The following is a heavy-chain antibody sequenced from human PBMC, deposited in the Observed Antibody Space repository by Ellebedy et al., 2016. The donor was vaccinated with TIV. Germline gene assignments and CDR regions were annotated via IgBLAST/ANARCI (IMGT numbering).Heavy chain of an antibody. CDR1: GGSISNYY. D-gene: IGHD6-13*01. Sequence: MPSETLSLTCTVSGGSISNYYWNWIRQPPGKGLEWIGYIYYSGSTNYNPSLKTRVTISADASKNQLSLKVNSVTAADTAVYFCAREATQSSSSSLDVWGQGTTVTVSS. CDR2: IYYSGST. J-gene: IGHJ6*02. V-gene: IGHV4-59*01. CDR3: AREATQSSSSSLDV.